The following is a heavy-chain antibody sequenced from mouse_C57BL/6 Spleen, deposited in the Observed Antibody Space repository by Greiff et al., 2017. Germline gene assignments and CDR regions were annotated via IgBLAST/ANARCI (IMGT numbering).Heavy chain of an antibody. Sequence: EVKLQESGPGLVKPSQSLSLTCSVTGYSITSGYYWNWIRQFPGNKLEWMGYISYDGSNNYNPSLKNRISITRDTSKNQFFLKLNSVTTEDTATYYCANYYGSFPFAYWGQGTLVTVSA. D-gene: IGHD1-1*01. CDR3: ANYYGSFPFAY. V-gene: IGHV3-6*01. J-gene: IGHJ3*01. CDR1: GYSITSGYY. CDR2: ISYDGSN.